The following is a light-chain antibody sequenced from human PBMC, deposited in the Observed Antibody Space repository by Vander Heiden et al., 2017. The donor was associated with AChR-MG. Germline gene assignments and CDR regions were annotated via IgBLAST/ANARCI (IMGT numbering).Light chain of an antibody. Sequence: DIQMTQSPSNLSASVGDRVTITCRASQSISSWWAWYQQKPGKAPKLLIYKASSLESGVPSRFSGSGSGTEFTLTISSLQPDDFATYYCQQDNSPPYTFGQGAKLEIK. V-gene: IGKV1-5*03. J-gene: IGKJ2*01. CDR2: KAS. CDR1: QSISSW. CDR3: QQDNSPPYT.